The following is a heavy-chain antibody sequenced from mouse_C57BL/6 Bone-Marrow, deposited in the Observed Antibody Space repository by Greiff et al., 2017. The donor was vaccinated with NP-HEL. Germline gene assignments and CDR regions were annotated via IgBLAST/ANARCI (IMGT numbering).Heavy chain of an antibody. V-gene: IGHV7-1*01. CDR1: GFTFSDFY. J-gene: IGHJ4*01. CDR2: SRNKANDYTT. Sequence: EVKLVESGGGLVQSGRSLRLSCATSGFTFSDFYMEWVRQAPGKGLEWIAASRNKANDYTTEYSASVKGRFIVSRDTSQSILYLQMNALRAEDTAIYYCARVGLAMDYWGQGTSVTVSS. CDR3: ARVGLAMDY.